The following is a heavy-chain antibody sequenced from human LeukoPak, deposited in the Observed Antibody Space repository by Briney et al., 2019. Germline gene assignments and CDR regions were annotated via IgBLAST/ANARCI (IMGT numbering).Heavy chain of an antibody. J-gene: IGHJ6*02. CDR1: GGSISSSSYY. Sequence: PSETLSLTCTVSGGSISSSSYYWGWIRQPPGKGLEWIGSIYYSGSTYYNPSLKSRVTVSLDTSKNLLSLKLSSVTAADTAVYYCARENSSPWYYYGLDVWGQGTTVTVSS. D-gene: IGHD6-19*01. CDR2: IYYSGST. CDR3: ARENSSPWYYYGLDV. V-gene: IGHV4-39*07.